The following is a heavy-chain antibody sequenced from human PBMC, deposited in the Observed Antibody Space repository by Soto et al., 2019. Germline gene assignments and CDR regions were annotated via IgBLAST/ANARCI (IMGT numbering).Heavy chain of an antibody. Sequence: QVQLQQWGAGLLRPSETLSLTCAVNTGSFTGHFWGWIRQPPGKGLEWIGEINPTRGTNYNPSLTSRVAISIEMSTNQFSLTLSSVTAADTAVYYCARGSLGGYYGAFEVWGQGTVVTVSS. D-gene: IGHD3-10*01. CDR3: ARGSLGGYYGAFEV. CDR2: INPTRGT. J-gene: IGHJ3*01. V-gene: IGHV4-34*01. CDR1: TGSFTGHF.